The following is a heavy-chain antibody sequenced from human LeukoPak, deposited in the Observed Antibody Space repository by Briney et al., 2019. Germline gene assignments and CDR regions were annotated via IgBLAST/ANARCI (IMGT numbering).Heavy chain of an antibody. CDR2: INHSGST. D-gene: IGHD2-2*01. CDR3: ARSGVPAAKYFDY. Sequence: SETLSLTCAVYGGSFSGYYWSWIRQPPGKGLEWIGEINHSGSTNYNPSLKSRVTISVDTSKNQFSLKLSSVTAADTAVYYCARSGVPAAKYFDYWGQGTLVTVSS. V-gene: IGHV4-34*01. CDR1: GGSFSGYY. J-gene: IGHJ4*02.